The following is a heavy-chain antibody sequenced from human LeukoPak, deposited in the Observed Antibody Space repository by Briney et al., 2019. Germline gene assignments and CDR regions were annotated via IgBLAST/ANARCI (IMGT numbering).Heavy chain of an antibody. CDR2: IIPIVGTA. D-gene: IGHD3-3*01. CDR1: AGSFSSYA. V-gene: IGHV1-69*05. J-gene: IGHJ4*02. CDR3: AREKYYDFWSPPDY. Sequence: GPSVKVSCKASAGSFSSYAIRRVRQAPAQGGEWMGRIIPIVGTANYAPKFQGRITITTDESTSTAYMELSRLRSEDTAVYYCAREKYYDFWSPPDYWGQGTLVTVSS.